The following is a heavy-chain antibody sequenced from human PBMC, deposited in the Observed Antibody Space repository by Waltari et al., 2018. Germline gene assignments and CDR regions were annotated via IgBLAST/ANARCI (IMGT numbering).Heavy chain of an antibody. J-gene: IGHJ2*01. CDR2: KKQDGSET. V-gene: IGHV3-7*03. CDR3: ARNYGDYRPYWYFDL. CDR1: GFTFSSYW. D-gene: IGHD4-17*01. Sequence: EVQLVESGGGLVQPGGSLRLSCAASGFTFSSYWMSWVRQAPGKGLGWVADKKQDGSETYYVASVKGRFTISRDNAKDSLYLQMNSLRAEDTAVYYCARNYGDYRPYWYFDLWGRGTLVTVSS.